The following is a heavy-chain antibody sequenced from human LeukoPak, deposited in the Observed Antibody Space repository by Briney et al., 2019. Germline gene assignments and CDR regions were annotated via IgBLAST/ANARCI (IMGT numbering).Heavy chain of an antibody. CDR3: ARGAYCGGDCYPHFDY. CDR2: ISSSSSYI. D-gene: IGHD2-21*02. Sequence: GGSLRLSCAASGFTFSSYSMNWVRQAPGKGLEWVSSISSSSSYIYYADLVKGRFTISRDNAKNSLYLQMNSLRAEDTAVYYCARGAYCGGDCYPHFDYWGQGTLVTVSS. J-gene: IGHJ4*02. CDR1: GFTFSSYS. V-gene: IGHV3-21*01.